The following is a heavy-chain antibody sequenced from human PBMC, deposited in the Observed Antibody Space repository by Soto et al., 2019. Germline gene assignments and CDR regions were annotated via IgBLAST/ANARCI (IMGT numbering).Heavy chain of an antibody. D-gene: IGHD1-1*01. CDR1: GGSISSYY. CDR3: ARERPGTHADS. V-gene: IGHV4-59*01. CDR2: IYYSGST. J-gene: IGHJ4*02. Sequence: SETLSLTCTVSGGSISSYYWSWIRQPPGKGLEWIGYIYYSGSTNYNPSLKSRVTISVDTSKNQFSLKLSSVTAADTAVYYCARERPGTHADSWGQGTLVTVSS.